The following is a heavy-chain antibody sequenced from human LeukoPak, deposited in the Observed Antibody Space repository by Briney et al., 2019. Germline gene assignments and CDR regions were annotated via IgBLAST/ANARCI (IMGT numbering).Heavy chain of an antibody. CDR3: ARILGLTLDY. CDR2: IVTSGNTI. V-gene: IGHV3-48*02. CDR1: GFTFSGYS. D-gene: IGHD1-14*01. J-gene: IGHJ4*02. Sequence: SGGSLRLSCAASGFTFSGYSMNWVRQAPGRGLEWASYIVTSGNTIYYADFVKGRFTISRDNAKNSLYLQMNSLRDEDTAVYYCARILGLTLDYWGQGALVTVSS.